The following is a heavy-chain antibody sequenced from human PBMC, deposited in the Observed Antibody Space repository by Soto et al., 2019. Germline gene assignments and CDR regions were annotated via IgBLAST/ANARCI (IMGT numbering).Heavy chain of an antibody. CDR1: GGSISSYY. Sequence: SETLSLTCTVSGGSISSYYWSWIRQPPGKGLEWIGYIYYSGSTNYNPSLKSRVTISVDTSKNQFSLKLSSVTAADTAVYYCALQYHTAYYYMDVWGKGTTVTVSS. D-gene: IGHD4-4*01. CDR3: ALQYHTAYYYMDV. CDR2: IYYSGST. V-gene: IGHV4-59*01. J-gene: IGHJ6*03.